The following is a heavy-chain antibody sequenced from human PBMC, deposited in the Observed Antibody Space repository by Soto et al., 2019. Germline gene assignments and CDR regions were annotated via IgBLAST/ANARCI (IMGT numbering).Heavy chain of an antibody. V-gene: IGHV3-13*01. CDR2: IGTAGDT. CDR3: ARGKGGYCSSTSCYEDYYYYYMDV. Sequence: PGGSLRLSCAASGFTFSSYDMHWVRQATGKGLEWVSAIGTAGDTYYPGSVKGRFTISRENAKNSLYLQMNSLRAGDTAVYYCARGKGGYCSSTSCYEDYYYYYMDVWGKGTTVTVSS. J-gene: IGHJ6*03. CDR1: GFTFSSYD. D-gene: IGHD2-2*01.